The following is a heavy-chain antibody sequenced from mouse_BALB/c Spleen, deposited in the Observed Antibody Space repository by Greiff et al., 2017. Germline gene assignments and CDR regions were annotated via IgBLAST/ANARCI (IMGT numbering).Heavy chain of an antibody. CDR3: TIGGFAY. J-gene: IGHJ3*01. V-gene: IGHV1-69*02. D-gene: IGHD2-14*01. Sequence: QVQLQQPGAELVRPGASVKLSCKASGYTFTSYWINWVKQRPGQGLEWIGNIYPSDSYTNYNQKFKDKATLTVDKSSSTAYMQLSSPTSEDSAVYYCTIGGFAYWGQGTLVTVSA. CDR2: IYPSDSYT. CDR1: GYTFTSYW.